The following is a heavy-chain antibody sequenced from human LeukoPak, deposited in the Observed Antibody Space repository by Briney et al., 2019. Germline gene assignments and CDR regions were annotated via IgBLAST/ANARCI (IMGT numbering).Heavy chain of an antibody. CDR1: GFTFSSYE. CDR2: ISSNGSTI. J-gene: IGHJ5*02. D-gene: IGHD6-19*01. Sequence: GGSLRLSCAASGFTFSSYEMNWVRQAPGKGLEWVSYISSNGSTIYYADSVKGRFTISRDNAKNSLYLQMNSLRAEDTAVYYCARDLIAVAVIHQFDPWGQGTLVTVSS. CDR3: ARDLIAVAVIHQFDP. V-gene: IGHV3-48*03.